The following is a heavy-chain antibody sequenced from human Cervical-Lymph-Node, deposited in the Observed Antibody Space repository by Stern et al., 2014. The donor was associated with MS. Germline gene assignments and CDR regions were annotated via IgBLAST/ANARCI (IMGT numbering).Heavy chain of an antibody. CDR3: VRERRTVTHAYFDY. CDR1: GFTFSSSS. V-gene: IGHV3-21*01. Sequence: VQLVESGGGLVKPGGSLRLSCAASGFTFSSSSMNWVRQAPGKGLEWVPSISSSSSYIYYADSVKGRFTISRDNAKNSLYLQMNSLRAEDTAVYYCVRERRTVTHAYFDYWGQGTLVTVSS. CDR2: ISSSSSYI. D-gene: IGHD4-17*01. J-gene: IGHJ4*02.